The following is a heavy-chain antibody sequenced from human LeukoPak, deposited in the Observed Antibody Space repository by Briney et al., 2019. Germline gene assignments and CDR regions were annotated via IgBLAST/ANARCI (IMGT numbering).Heavy chain of an antibody. V-gene: IGHV4-34*01. CDR2: INHSGST. CDR3: ARVQYSSSSIDY. Sequence: SETLSLTCAVYGGSFSGYYWSWIRQPPGKGLEWIGEINHSGSTNYNPSLKSRVTISVDTSKNQFSLKLSSVTAADTAVYYCARVQYSSSSIDYWGQETLVTVSS. J-gene: IGHJ4*02. D-gene: IGHD6-6*01. CDR1: GGSFSGYY.